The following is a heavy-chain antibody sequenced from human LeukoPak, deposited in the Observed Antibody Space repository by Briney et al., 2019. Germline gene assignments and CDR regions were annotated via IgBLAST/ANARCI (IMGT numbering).Heavy chain of an antibody. D-gene: IGHD3-10*01. CDR3: AKAPLGDDGFDI. Sequence: GGSLRLSCAASGFTFDDYAMHWVRQAPGKGLEWVSGISWNSGSIGYADSVKGRFTISRDNAKNSLYLQMNSLRAEDTALYYCAKAPLGDDGFDIWGQGTMVTVSS. CDR2: ISWNSGSI. CDR1: GFTFDDYA. V-gene: IGHV3-9*01. J-gene: IGHJ3*02.